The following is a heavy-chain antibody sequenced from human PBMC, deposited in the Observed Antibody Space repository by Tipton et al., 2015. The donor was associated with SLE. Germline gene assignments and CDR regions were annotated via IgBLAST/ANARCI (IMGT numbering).Heavy chain of an antibody. J-gene: IGHJ4*02. Sequence: SLRLSCAASGFTFSRYWMSWVRQAPGKGLEWVANIKQDGSEKYYVDSVKGRFTISRDNAKNSLYLQMNSLRAEDTAVYYCARGGPSKQSPLYWGQGTLVTVSS. V-gene: IGHV3-7*01. D-gene: IGHD6-19*01. CDR2: IKQDGSEK. CDR3: ARGGPSKQSPLY. CDR1: GFTFSRYW.